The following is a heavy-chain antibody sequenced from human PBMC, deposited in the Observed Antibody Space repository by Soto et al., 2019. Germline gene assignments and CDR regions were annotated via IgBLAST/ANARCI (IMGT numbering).Heavy chain of an antibody. D-gene: IGHD5-18*01. V-gene: IGHV4-61*01. CDR2: VFYSGSD. CDR3: ARGRGYGCGIDY. CDR1: GASVSSGNHY. Sequence: QVQLQESGPGLVKPSETLSLTCTVSGASVSSGNHYWSWIRQPPGKELEFIAYVFYSGSDNYNPSLKSRVTTSIDTSKNQFSLNLRSVTAADTAVYYCARGRGYGCGIDYWGQGTLVTVSS. J-gene: IGHJ4*02.